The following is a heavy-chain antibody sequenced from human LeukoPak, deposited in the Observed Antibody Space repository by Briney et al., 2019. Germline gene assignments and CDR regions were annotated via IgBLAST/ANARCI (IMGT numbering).Heavy chain of an antibody. CDR2: IDSDDTGT. J-gene: IGHJ5*02. CDR3: ARETSVGTRGGLWGSYRLKWFDP. V-gene: IGHV3-74*01. CDR1: GFNFRSYW. D-gene: IGHD3-16*02. Sequence: GGSLRLSCAASGFNFRSYWMHWVRQAPGKGLVWVSRIDSDDTGTYADSVKGRFTISRDNAKNSLYLQMNSLRAEDTAVYYCARETSVGTRGGLWGSYRLKWFDPWGQGTPVTVSS.